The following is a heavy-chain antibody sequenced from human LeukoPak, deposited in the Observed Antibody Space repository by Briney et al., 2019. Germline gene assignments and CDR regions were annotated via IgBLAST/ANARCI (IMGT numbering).Heavy chain of an antibody. CDR1: GFTFSSYW. V-gene: IGHV3-74*01. J-gene: IGHJ6*02. Sequence: PGGSLRLSCAASGFTFSSYWMHWVRQAPGKGLLWVSRINSDGTTTYYADSVKGRFTISRDNAKNTLYPQVNSLRAEDTAVYYCARGNYYGMDVWGQGTTVTVSS. CDR3: ARGNYYGMDV. CDR2: INSDGTTT.